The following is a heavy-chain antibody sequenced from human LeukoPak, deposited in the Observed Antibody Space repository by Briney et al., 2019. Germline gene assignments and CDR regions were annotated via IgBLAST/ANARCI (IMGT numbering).Heavy chain of an antibody. J-gene: IGHJ4*02. CDR2: IYYSENT. V-gene: IGHV4-30-4*01. D-gene: IGHD3-10*01. Sequence: PSQTLSLTCTVSGGSINNADYYWSWIRQPPGKGLEWIGYIYYSENTYYNPSLKSRVIISVDTSKNQFPLKLSSVTAADTAVYYCARTYGSGTDPRSFDYWGQGTLVTVSS. CDR1: GGSINNADYY. CDR3: ARTYGSGTDPRSFDY.